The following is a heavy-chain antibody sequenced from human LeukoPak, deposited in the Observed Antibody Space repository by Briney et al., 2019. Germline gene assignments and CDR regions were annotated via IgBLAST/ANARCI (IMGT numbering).Heavy chain of an antibody. CDR3: ARILRVTMVRGLTYNWFDP. J-gene: IGHJ5*02. V-gene: IGHV4-31*03. CDR2: IYYSGST. D-gene: IGHD3-10*01. CDR1: GGSISSGGYY. Sequence: PSETLSLTCTVSGGSISSGGYYWSWIRQHPGKGLEWIGYIYYSGSTYYNPSLKSRVTISVDTSKNQFSLKLSSVTAADTAVYYCARILRVTMVRGLTYNWFDPWGQGTLVTVSS.